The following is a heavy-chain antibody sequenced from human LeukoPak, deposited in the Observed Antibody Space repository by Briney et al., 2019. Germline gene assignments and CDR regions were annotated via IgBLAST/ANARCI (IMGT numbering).Heavy chain of an antibody. V-gene: IGHV3-53*01. CDR1: GFTVSRSY. CDR2: IYSGDTT. J-gene: IGHJ4*02. CDR3: ARSPLASYYYGSGTYYPFDY. Sequence: GGSLRLSCAASGFTVSRSYMNWVRQAPGKGLEWVSVIYSGDTTYYADSVKGRFTISRDNAENSLYLQMNSLRAEDTALYYCARSPLASYYYGSGTYYPFDYWGRGTLVTVSS. D-gene: IGHD3-10*01.